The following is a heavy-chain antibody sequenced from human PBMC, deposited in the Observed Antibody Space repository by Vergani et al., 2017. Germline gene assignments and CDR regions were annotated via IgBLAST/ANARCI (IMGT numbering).Heavy chain of an antibody. CDR2: IRSKNDGGTA. CDR1: GITFKNAW. CDR3: AKGKESGSYGRNGFDP. V-gene: IGHV3-15*01. D-gene: IGHD1-26*01. Sequence: EVQVVESGGGLIKPGGSLRLSCVVSGITFKNAWINWVRQAPGKGLEWIGRIRSKNDGGTADYAAPLKGRFTISRDDSKDSAFLLVNNLKTEDTAVYYCAKGKESGSYGRNGFDPWGQGTLVTVSS. J-gene: IGHJ5*02.